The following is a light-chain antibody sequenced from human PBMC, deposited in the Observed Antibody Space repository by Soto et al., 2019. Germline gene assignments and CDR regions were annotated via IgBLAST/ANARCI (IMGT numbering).Light chain of an antibody. CDR2: SAS. J-gene: IGKJ1*01. V-gene: IGKV1-39*01. CDR1: QNIDSY. CDR3: QQRYTAPLT. Sequence: DIQMTQSPSSLSASVGDRVTIACRAGQNIDSYLNWYQHKPGKAPKLLIYSASSLQSGVPSRFSGSGSGTDFTLTISSLQAEDFATYYCQQRYTAPLTFGQGTTVEVK.